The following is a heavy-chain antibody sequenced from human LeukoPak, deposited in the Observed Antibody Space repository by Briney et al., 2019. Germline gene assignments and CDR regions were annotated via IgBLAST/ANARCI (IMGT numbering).Heavy chain of an antibody. D-gene: IGHD1-7*01. CDR2: IYTSGST. CDR3: ARDTSSGTGVTSFDY. V-gene: IGHV4-4*07. CDR1: GGSISSYY. J-gene: IGHJ4*02. Sequence: PSETLSLTCTVSGGSISSYYWSWIRQPAGKGLEWIGRIYTSGSTNYNPSLKSRVTMSVDTSKNQFSLKLSSVTAADTAVYYCARDTSSGTGVTSFDYWGQGTLVTVSS.